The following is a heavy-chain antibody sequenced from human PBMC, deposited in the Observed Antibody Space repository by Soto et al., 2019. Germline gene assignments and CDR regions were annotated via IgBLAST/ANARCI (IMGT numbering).Heavy chain of an antibody. CDR1: GFTFSSYA. CDR3: ARRARPDFYYMDV. J-gene: IGHJ6*03. D-gene: IGHD6-6*01. V-gene: IGHV3-64*02. Sequence: PGGSLRLSCAASGFTFSSYAMNWVRQAPGKGLEWVSGISSNGGSTYYADSVQGRFTISRDNSKNTVYLQMGSLRPEDMAVYYCARRARPDFYYMDVWGKGTTVTVSS. CDR2: ISSNGGST.